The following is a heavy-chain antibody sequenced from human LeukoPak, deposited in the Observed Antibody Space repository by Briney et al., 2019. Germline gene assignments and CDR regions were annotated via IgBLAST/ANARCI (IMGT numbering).Heavy chain of an antibody. CDR3: ARTRERYYYGSGSYYA. D-gene: IGHD3-10*01. J-gene: IGHJ5*02. V-gene: IGHV4-34*01. Sequence: SETLSLTCSVSGGSFSGYFWSWIRQPPGKGLGWIAQISHGGSTIYNPSLKSRITISFDTSKNKFSLRLNSVTAADTAVYYCARTRERYYYGSGSYYAWGQGTLVTVSS. CDR2: ISHGGST. CDR1: GGSFSGYF.